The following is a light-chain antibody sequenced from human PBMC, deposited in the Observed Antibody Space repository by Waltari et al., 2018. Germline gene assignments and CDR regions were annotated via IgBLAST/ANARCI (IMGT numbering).Light chain of an antibody. CDR1: SSDVGGYNY. CDR2: DIN. CDR3: CSYVGPNTFWV. Sequence: SALTQPRSVSGSPGQSVTISCTGTSSDVGGYNYVSWYHQDPGKAPKLMIYDINKRPSGVPDRFSGSKSGNTASLTISGVQAEDEADYYCCSYVGPNTFWVFGGGTKLTVL. J-gene: IGLJ3*02. V-gene: IGLV2-11*01.